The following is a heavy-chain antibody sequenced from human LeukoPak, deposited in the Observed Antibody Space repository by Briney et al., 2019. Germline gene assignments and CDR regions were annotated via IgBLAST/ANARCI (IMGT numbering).Heavy chain of an antibody. CDR3: ARGDGRTGRDAFDI. V-gene: IGHV1-18*01. CDR1: GYTFTSYG. J-gene: IGHJ3*02. D-gene: IGHD1-26*01. Sequence: EASVKVSCKASGYTFTSYGISWVRQAPGQGLEWMGWISAYNGNTNYAQKLQGRVTMTTDTSTSTAYMELRSLRSDDTAVYYCARGDGRTGRDAFDIWGQGTMVTVSS. CDR2: ISAYNGNT.